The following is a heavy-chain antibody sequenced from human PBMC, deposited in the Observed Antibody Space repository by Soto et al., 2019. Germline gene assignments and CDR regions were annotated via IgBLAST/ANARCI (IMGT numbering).Heavy chain of an antibody. V-gene: IGHV1-3*01. D-gene: IGHD3-22*01. CDR1: GYTFTSYA. J-gene: IGHJ3*02. Sequence: ASVKVSCKASGYTFTSYAMHWVRQAPGQRLEWMGWTNAGNGNTKYSQKFQGRVTITRDTSASAAYMELSSLRSEDTAVYYCARGIPVIYDSSGYYSSWLVFDIWGQGTMVTVSS. CDR2: TNAGNGNT. CDR3: ARGIPVIYDSSGYYSSWLVFDI.